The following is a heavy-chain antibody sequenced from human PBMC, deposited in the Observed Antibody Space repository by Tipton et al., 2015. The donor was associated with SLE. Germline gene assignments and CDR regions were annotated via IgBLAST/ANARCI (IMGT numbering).Heavy chain of an antibody. CDR3: ARASRGRVSTPGNLFRVGVRFDS. V-gene: IGHV4-59*12. Sequence: TLSLTCTVSGGSINSYFWSWIRQTPGKGLEWIGYMYYSGITNYNPSLYGRVSISVDTSRNQFSLTLTSMTAADTAVYYCARASRGRVSTPGNLFRVGVRFDSWGQGTLATVSS. J-gene: IGHJ4*02. CDR1: GGSINSYF. CDR2: MYYSGIT. D-gene: IGHD2-15*01.